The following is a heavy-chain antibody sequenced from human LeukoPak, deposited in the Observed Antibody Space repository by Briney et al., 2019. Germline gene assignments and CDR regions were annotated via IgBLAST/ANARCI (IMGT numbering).Heavy chain of an antibody. V-gene: IGHV3-21*01. D-gene: IGHD3-9*01. CDR3: ARALYYDILTGYQTHTYYFDY. CDR2: MSSSCRYK. J-gene: IGHJ4*02. CDR1: GFTFSTYN. Sequence: PGGSLRLSCAASGFTFSTYNMNWVRQAPGKGLEWVSSMSSSCRYKYYADSVKGRFTISRDNARNSLYLQMSSLKAEDTAVYYCARALYYDILTGYQTHTYYFDYWGQGTLVTV.